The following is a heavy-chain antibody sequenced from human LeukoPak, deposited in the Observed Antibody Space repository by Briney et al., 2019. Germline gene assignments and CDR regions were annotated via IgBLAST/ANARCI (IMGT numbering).Heavy chain of an antibody. CDR3: ARGYHGGLLCSSTSCPLDY. CDR2: IYSGGST. D-gene: IGHD2-2*01. V-gene: IGHV3-66*02. J-gene: IGHJ4*02. Sequence: GGSLRLSCAASGFTVSSNYMSWVRQAPGKGLEWVSVIYSGGSTYYADSVKGRFTISRDNSKNTLYLQMNSLRAEDTAVYYCARGYHGGLLCSSTSCPLDYCGQGTLVTVSS. CDR1: GFTVSSNY.